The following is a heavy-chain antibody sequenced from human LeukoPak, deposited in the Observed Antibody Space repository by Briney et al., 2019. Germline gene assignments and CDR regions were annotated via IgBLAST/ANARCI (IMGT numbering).Heavy chain of an antibody. CDR1: GGSISSYY. Sequence: SETLSLTCTVSGGSISSYYWSWIRQPAGKGLEWIGRIYTSGSTNYNPSLKSRVTMSVDTSKNQFSLKLSPVTAADTAVYYCARDQSRHCSSTSCYGRADWFDPWGQGTLVTVSS. CDR2: IYTSGST. V-gene: IGHV4-4*07. D-gene: IGHD2-2*01. CDR3: ARDQSRHCSSTSCYGRADWFDP. J-gene: IGHJ5*02.